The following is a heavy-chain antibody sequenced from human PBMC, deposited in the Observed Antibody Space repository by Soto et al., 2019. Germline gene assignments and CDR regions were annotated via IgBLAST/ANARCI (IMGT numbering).Heavy chain of an antibody. Sequence: SVKVSCKASGGLFSSYPISWVRQVPGQGLEWMGGIIPVFQTAYYTQRFQGRVTITADESTNTAYMELSSLRSEDTAIYYCARRVMGNIWYFDYWGQGTLVTVSS. J-gene: IGHJ4*02. V-gene: IGHV1-69*13. CDR1: GGLFSSYP. CDR2: IIPVFQTA. D-gene: IGHD2-21*01. CDR3: ARRVMGNIWYFDY.